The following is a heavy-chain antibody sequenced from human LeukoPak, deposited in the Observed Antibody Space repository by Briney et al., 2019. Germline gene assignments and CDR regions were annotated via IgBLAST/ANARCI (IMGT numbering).Heavy chain of an antibody. V-gene: IGHV3-66*01. D-gene: IGHD2/OR15-2a*01. J-gene: IGHJ4*02. CDR2: IYSGGST. Sequence: PGGSLRLSCAASGFTVSSNYMSWVRQAPGKGLEWVSVIYSGGSTYYADSVKGRFTISRDNSKNTLYLQMNSLRAEDTAVYYCARDEEIYARDASDYWGQGTLVTVSS. CDR1: GFTVSSNY. CDR3: ARDEEIYARDASDY.